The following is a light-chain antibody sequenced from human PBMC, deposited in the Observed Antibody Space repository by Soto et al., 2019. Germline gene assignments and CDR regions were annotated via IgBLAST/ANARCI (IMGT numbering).Light chain of an antibody. J-gene: IGKJ1*01. CDR1: QNDRFY. CDR2: DAS. Sequence: EIVLTQSPATLSLSPGERATLSCRASQNDRFYLAWYQQKPGQTPRLLIYDASKRASGIPARFSGSGSGTDFTLTISSLEPEDFAVYYCQQRTNWSWTFGRGTKVEVK. CDR3: QQRTNWSWT. V-gene: IGKV3-11*01.